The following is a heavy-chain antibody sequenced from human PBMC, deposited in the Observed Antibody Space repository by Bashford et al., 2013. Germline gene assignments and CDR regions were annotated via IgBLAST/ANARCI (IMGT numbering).Heavy chain of an antibody. CDR3: AKGPDYYDSSGYYVSVGLDY. J-gene: IGHJ4*02. D-gene: IGHD3-22*01. Sequence: VRQAPGKGLEWVAVISYDGSNKYYVDSVKGRFTISRDNSKNTLYLQMNSLRAEDTAVYYCAKGPDYYDSSGYYVSVGLDYWGQGTLVTVSS. CDR2: ISYDGSNK. V-gene: IGHV3-30*18.